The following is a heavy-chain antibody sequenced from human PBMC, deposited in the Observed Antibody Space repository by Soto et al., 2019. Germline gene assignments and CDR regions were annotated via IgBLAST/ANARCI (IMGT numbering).Heavy chain of an antibody. CDR2: ISSSSSYI. CDR1: RFTFSSYS. J-gene: IGHJ6*02. Sequence: EVQLVESGGGLVKPGGSLRLSCAADRFTFSSYSINWVRQAPGKGLEWVSSISSSSSYIYYADSVKGRFTISRDNAKNSLYLQMNSLRAEDTAVYYCATDRPYCSGGSCAYYYYGMDVWGQGTTVTVSS. D-gene: IGHD2-15*01. CDR3: ATDRPYCSGGSCAYYYYGMDV. V-gene: IGHV3-21*01.